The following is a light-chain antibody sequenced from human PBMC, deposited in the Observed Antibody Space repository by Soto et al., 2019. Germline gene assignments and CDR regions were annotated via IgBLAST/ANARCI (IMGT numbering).Light chain of an antibody. CDR1: QSVSSY. CDR2: DAS. Sequence: IVLTQAPATPSLSPGERATLSCRASQSVSSYLAWYQQKPGQAPRLLIYDASNRATGIPARFSGSGSGTDFTLTISRLEPEDFAVYYCQQFSSYPLTFGGGTKVDIK. V-gene: IGKV3-11*01. CDR3: QQFSSYPLT. J-gene: IGKJ4*01.